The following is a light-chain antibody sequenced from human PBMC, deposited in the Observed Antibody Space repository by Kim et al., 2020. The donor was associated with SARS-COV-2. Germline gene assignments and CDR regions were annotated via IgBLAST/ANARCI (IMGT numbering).Light chain of an antibody. CDR3: MQGTHWPFT. J-gene: IGKJ3*01. CDR1: QSLVYSDGNIY. V-gene: IGKV2-30*01. CDR2: KVS. Sequence: PASIACRSSQSLVYSDGNIYLKWFHQKPGQSPRRLIYKVSNRDSGVPDRFSGSRSGTDFTLQISRVEAEDVGVDYCMQGTHWPFTFGPGTKVDIK.